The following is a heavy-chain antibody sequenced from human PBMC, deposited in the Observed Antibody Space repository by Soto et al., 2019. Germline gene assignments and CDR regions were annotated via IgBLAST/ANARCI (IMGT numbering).Heavy chain of an antibody. D-gene: IGHD2-2*01. CDR2: ISYDEGNK. CDR3: ARDNVVPASIDLAHFDY. Sequence: GGSLRLSCAASGFTFSSYVMHWVRQAPGKGLEWVAVISYDEGNKSYADSVRGRFTISRDNSKSTLYLQMNSLRGEDTALYFCARDNVVPASIDLAHFDYWGQGTLVTVSS. J-gene: IGHJ4*02. CDR1: GFTFSSYV. V-gene: IGHV3-30-3*01.